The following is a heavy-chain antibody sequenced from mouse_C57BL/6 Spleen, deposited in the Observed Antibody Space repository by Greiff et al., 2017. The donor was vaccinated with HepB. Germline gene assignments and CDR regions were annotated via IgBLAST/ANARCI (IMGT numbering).Heavy chain of an antibody. CDR2: IWWDDDK. D-gene: IGHD1-1*01. CDR3: AREHYYGSSSPYAMDY. Sequence: QVTLKVSGPGILQPSQTLSLTCSFSGFSLSTFGMGVGWIRQPSGKGLEWLAHIWWDDDKYYNPALKSRLPISKYTSKNQVFLKIANVDTADTATYYCAREHYYGSSSPYAMDYWGQGTSVTVSS. CDR1: GFSLSTFGMG. V-gene: IGHV8-8*01. J-gene: IGHJ4*01.